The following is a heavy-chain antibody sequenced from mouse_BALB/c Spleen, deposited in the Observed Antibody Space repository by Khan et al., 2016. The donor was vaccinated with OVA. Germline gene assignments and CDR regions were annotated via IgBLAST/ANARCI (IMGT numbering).Heavy chain of an antibody. D-gene: IGHD3-2*02. CDR1: GYIFTSYW. J-gene: IGHJ2*01. CDR2: IYPGTNNT. Sequence: QVRLQQSGAELVRPGASVKLSCKTSGYIFTSYWIHWVKQRSGQGLEWIARIYPGTNNTYYNENLKDRATLTADKSPSTAYMQLNSLKSEDSAVYFCAREEALYYFDYWGQGTTLTVSS. V-gene: IGHV1S132*01. CDR3: AREEALYYFDY.